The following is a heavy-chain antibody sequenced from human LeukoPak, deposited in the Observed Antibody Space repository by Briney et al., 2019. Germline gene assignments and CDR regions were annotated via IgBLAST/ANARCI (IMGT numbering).Heavy chain of an antibody. CDR1: GFSLTTSKMC. J-gene: IGHJ4*02. CDR2: IDWDDDK. CDR3: ARKNSGSYFDY. Sequence: SGPALVKPTQTLTLTCTFSGFSLTTSKMCVNWIRQPPGKALEWLARIDWDDDKYYSTSLKTRLTISKDTSKNQVVLTRTNMDPVDTATYYCARKNSGSYFDYWGQGTLVTVSS. D-gene: IGHD1-26*01. V-gene: IGHV2-70*11.